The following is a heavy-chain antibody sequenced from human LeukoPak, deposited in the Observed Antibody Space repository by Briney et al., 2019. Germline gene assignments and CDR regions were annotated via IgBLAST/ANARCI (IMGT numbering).Heavy chain of an antibody. CDR2: IYYSGST. Sequence: SETLSLTCTVSGGSISSSSYSWGWIRQPPGKGLEWIGSIYYSGSTYYNPSLKSRVTISVDTSKNQFSLKLSSVTAADTAVYYCARRVDSGSYAQLFGPYNWFDPWGQGTLVTVSS. CDR1: GGSISSSSYS. V-gene: IGHV4-39*01. J-gene: IGHJ5*02. CDR3: ARRVDSGSYAQLFGPYNWFDP. D-gene: IGHD1-26*01.